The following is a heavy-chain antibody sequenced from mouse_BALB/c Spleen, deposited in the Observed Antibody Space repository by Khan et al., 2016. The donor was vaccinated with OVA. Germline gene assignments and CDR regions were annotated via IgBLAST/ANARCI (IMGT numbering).Heavy chain of an antibody. CDR2: IYYSGTV. J-gene: IGHJ1*01. CDR3: ARDYGSLYWFFDV. V-gene: IGHV3-5*02. D-gene: IGHD1-1*01. Sequence: EVQLVESGPGLVKPSQTVSLTCTVTGISITSGNYRWSWIRQFPGNKLEWIGNIYYSGTVTYNPSLTSRTTITRDTSKNQFFLEMNSLTAADTATYYCARDYGSLYWFFDVWGAGTTVTVSS. CDR1: GISITSGNYR.